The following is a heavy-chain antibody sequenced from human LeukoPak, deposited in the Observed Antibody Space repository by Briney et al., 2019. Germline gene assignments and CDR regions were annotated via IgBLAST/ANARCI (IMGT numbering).Heavy chain of an antibody. CDR3: ARRGYYDSSGYYYVEGIYY. V-gene: IGHV3-33*01. CDR1: GFTFSAYG. J-gene: IGHJ4*02. CDR2: IGYDGRDK. D-gene: IGHD3-22*01. Sequence: GKSLRLSCAASGFTFSAYGMHWVRQAPGKGLEWVAVIGYDGRDKDYAESVKGRFTISRDNSKSTLYLQMNSLRAEDTAVYYCARRGYYDSSGYYYVEGIYYWGQGTLVTVSS.